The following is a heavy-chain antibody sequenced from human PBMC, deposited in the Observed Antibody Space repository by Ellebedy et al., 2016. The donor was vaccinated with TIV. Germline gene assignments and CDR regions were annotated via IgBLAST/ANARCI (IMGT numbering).Heavy chain of an antibody. J-gene: IGHJ5*02. CDR3: AKVLFAFGEFESPFDP. Sequence: GGSLRLSCAASGFTFHSYGMHWVRQAPGKGLEWVTFIRDDGSDKYYADSVKGRFTVSRDNSKNTLTLQMYSLRLEDTAVYYCAKVLFAFGEFESPFDPWGQGTLVIVSS. V-gene: IGHV3-30*02. CDR1: GFTFHSYG. CDR2: IRDDGSDK. D-gene: IGHD3-10*01.